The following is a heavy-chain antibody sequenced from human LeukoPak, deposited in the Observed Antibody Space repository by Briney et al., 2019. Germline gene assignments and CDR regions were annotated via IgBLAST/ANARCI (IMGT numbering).Heavy chain of an antibody. V-gene: IGHV4-34*01. J-gene: IGHJ6*03. CDR2: INHSGST. CDR1: GRSFSGYY. CDR3: ASGPAVPYYYYYMDV. Sequence: SETLSLTCAVYGRSFSGYYWSWIRQPPGKGLEWIGEINHSGSTNYNPSLKSRVTISVDTSKNQFSLKLSSVTAADTAVYYCASGPAVPYYYYYMDVWGKGTTVTVSS.